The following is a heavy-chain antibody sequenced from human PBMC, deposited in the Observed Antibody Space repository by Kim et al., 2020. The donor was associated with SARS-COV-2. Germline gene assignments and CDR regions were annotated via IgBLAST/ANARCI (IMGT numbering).Heavy chain of an antibody. D-gene: IGHD3-10*01. CDR2: INHSGST. V-gene: IGHV4-34*01. CDR1: GGSFSGYY. J-gene: IGHJ3*02. CDR3: ARGMGRVTMVRGVRSIGAFDI. Sequence: SETLSLTCAVYGGSFSGYYWSWIRQPPGKGLEWIGEINHSGSTNYNPSLKSRVTISVDTSKNQFSLKLSSVTAADTAVYYCARGMGRVTMVRGVRSIGAFDIWGQGTMVTVSS.